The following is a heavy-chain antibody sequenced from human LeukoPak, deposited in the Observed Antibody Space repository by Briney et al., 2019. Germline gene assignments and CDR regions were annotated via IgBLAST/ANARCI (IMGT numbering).Heavy chain of an antibody. V-gene: IGHV1-69*04. Sequence: GASVKVSCKASGGTFSSYAISWVRQAPGQGLEWMGRIIPILGIANYAQKFQGRVTITADKSTSTAYMELSSLRSEDTAVYYCARDRALGYCSGGSCYSVGYWGQGTLVTVSS. J-gene: IGHJ4*02. CDR3: ARDRALGYCSGGSCYSVGY. D-gene: IGHD2-15*01. CDR1: GGTFSSYA. CDR2: IIPILGIA.